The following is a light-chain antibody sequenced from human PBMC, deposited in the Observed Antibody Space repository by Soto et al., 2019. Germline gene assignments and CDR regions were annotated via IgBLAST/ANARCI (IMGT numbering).Light chain of an antibody. V-gene: IGLV1-44*01. Sequence: QSVLSQPPSASGTPGQTVIRSCSGSRSDIGSNFVNWYQHLPGTAPKLLIYNSNQRPSGVPDRFSGSKSGTSASLAISGLQSEDEADYYCAAWDDSLTGPVFGTGTKVTVL. CDR1: RSDIGSNF. CDR2: NSN. CDR3: AAWDDSLTGPV. J-gene: IGLJ1*01.